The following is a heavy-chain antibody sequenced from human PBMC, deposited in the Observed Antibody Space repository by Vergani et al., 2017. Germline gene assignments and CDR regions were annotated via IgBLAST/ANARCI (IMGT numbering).Heavy chain of an antibody. Sequence: QLQLQESGPGLVKPSATLSLTCSVSGASIRSSNYYWGWIRQPPGKGLEWIASIYYSGSTYYNPSLKSRVTISVDTSKNQFSLKLSSVTAADTAVYYCARPGSSSWYQVSWYFDLWGRGTLVTVSS. J-gene: IGHJ2*01. CDR2: IYYSGST. D-gene: IGHD6-13*01. CDR1: GASIRSSNYY. CDR3: ARPGSSSWYQVSWYFDL. V-gene: IGHV4-39*01.